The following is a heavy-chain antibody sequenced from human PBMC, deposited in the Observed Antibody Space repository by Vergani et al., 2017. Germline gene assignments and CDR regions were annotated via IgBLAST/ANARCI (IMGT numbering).Heavy chain of an antibody. CDR2: ISGSGGST. J-gene: IGHJ4*02. V-gene: IGHV3-23*01. CDR1: GFTFSSYA. CDR3: AKDPYSSGCFDY. D-gene: IGHD6-19*01. Sequence: EVQLLESGGGLVQPGGSLGLSCAASGFTFSSYAMSWVRQAPGKGLEWVSAISGSGGSTYYADSVKGRFTISRDNSKNTLYLQMNSLRAEDTAVYYCAKDPYSSGCFDYWGQGTLVTVSS.